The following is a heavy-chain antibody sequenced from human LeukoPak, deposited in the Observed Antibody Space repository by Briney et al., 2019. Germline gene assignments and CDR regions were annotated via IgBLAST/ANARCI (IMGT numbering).Heavy chain of an antibody. Sequence: GGSLRLSCAASGFTFSSYSMNWVRQAPGKGLEWVSAISGSGGSTYYADSVKGRFTISRDNSKNTLYLQMNSLRAEDTAVYYCAKVGYYYAFFDYWGQGTLVTVSS. CDR1: GFTFSSYS. V-gene: IGHV3-23*01. J-gene: IGHJ4*02. CDR3: AKVGYYYAFFDY. D-gene: IGHD3-10*01. CDR2: ISGSGGST.